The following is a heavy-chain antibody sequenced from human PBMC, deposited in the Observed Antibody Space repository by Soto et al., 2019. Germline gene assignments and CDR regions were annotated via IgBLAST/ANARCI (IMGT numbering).Heavy chain of an antibody. Sequence: ASVKVSCKASGYTFTSYGISWVRQAPGQGLEWMGRISAYNGNTNYAQKLQGRVTMTTDTSTSTAYMEVRSLRSDDTAVYYCARWGEGYCSSTSCPLIVEYWGQGTLVTVSS. J-gene: IGHJ4*02. D-gene: IGHD2-2*01. CDR2: ISAYNGNT. CDR3: ARWGEGYCSSTSCPLIVEY. CDR1: GYTFTSYG. V-gene: IGHV1-18*01.